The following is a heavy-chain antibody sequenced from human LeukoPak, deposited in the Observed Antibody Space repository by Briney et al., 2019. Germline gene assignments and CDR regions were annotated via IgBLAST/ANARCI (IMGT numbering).Heavy chain of an antibody. D-gene: IGHD5-18*01. J-gene: IGHJ3*02. CDR1: GHRFATSW. Sequence: GESLKISCKDLGHRFATSWIAWVRQMPGKGLEWMGIIYPADSDTRYSPLFQGQVTISADRSTTTAYLQWSSLKDSDTAMYYCARTASRSLQDASDIWGQGTMVTVSS. V-gene: IGHV5-51*01. CDR2: IYPADSDT. CDR3: ARTASRSLQDASDI.